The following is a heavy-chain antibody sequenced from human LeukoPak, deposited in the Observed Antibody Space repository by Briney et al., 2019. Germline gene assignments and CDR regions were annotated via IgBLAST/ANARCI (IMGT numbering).Heavy chain of an antibody. V-gene: IGHV1-24*01. CDR1: GYTLTQLS. J-gene: IGHJ4*02. D-gene: IGHD1-26*01. Sequence: ASVKVSCKVSGYTLTQLSMHWVRQAPGKGLEWMGGSDPGDGETIYAQKFQGRVTMTEDTTTDTAYMELSSLRSEDTAVYYCATAQIVGAGAFDYWGQGTLVTVSS. CDR2: SDPGDGET. CDR3: ATAQIVGAGAFDY.